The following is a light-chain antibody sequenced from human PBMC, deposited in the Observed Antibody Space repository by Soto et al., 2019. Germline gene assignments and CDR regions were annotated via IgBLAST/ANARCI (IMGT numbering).Light chain of an antibody. CDR1: SSDVGGYNY. V-gene: IGLV2-14*01. Sequence: QSALTRPASVSGSPGQSITISCTGTSSDVGGYNYVSWYQQHPGKAPKLMIYDVSNRPSGVSNRFSGSKSGNTASLTISGLQAEDEADYYCSSYTSSSTMVFGGGIKLTVL. CDR2: DVS. CDR3: SSYTSSSTMV. J-gene: IGLJ2*01.